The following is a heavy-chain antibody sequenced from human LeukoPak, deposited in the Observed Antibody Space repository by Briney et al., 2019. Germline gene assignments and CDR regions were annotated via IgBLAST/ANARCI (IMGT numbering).Heavy chain of an antibody. CDR1: GFTVSNTY. J-gene: IGHJ4*02. V-gene: IGHV3-53*01. CDR2: IYSGGGT. CDR3: AREGLAYCGGDCYHYFDY. Sequence: GGSLRLSCAASGFTVSNTYMSWVRQAPGKGLEWVSLIYSGGGTYSADSVKGRFTISRDNSKNTLYLQMNSLRAEDTAVYYCAREGLAYCGGDCYHYFDYWGQGTLVTVSS. D-gene: IGHD2-21*02.